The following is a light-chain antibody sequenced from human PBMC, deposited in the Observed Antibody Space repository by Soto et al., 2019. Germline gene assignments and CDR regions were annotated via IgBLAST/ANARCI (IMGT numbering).Light chain of an antibody. V-gene: IGKV3-11*01. Sequence: EIVLTQSPATLYLSPGERATLSCRASQSVSSYLAWYQQKPGQAPRLLIYDASNRATGIPARFSGSGSGTDFTLTISSLEPEDLAIYYCQQRSNWPPVTFGGGTKVEI. J-gene: IGKJ4*01. CDR1: QSVSSY. CDR3: QQRSNWPPVT. CDR2: DAS.